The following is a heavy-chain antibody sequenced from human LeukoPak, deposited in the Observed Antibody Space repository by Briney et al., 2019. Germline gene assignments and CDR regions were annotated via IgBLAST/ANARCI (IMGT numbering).Heavy chain of an antibody. CDR2: ISDSGGNT. J-gene: IGHJ4*02. D-gene: IGHD3-10*01. V-gene: IGHV3-23*01. CDR3: AKSWRWSYGSNPFDY. Sequence: GGSLRLSCAASGFTFNTYAMSWVRQAPWERLQWVSGISDSGGNTYYADSVRGRFTISRDNSKNTLYLQMNSLRAEDTAVYYCAKSWRWSYGSNPFDYWGQGTLVTVSS. CDR1: GFTFNTYA.